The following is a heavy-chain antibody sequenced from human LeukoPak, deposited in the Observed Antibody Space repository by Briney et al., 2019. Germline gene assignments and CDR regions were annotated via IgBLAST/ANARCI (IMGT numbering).Heavy chain of an antibody. Sequence: GGSLRLSCAASGFTFSSYWMSWVRQAPGKGLEWVANIKQDGSEKYYVDSVKGRFTISRDNVKNSLYLQINTLRAEDTAVYYCASQYSSSGYDSSSYYYYMDVWGKGTTVTVSS. D-gene: IGHD6-13*01. V-gene: IGHV3-7*01. J-gene: IGHJ6*03. CDR3: ASQYSSSGYDSSSYYYYMDV. CDR2: IKQDGSEK. CDR1: GFTFSSYW.